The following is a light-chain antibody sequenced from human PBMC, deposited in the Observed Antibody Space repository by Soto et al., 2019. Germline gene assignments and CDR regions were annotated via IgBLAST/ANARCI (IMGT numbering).Light chain of an antibody. J-gene: IGKJ4*01. CDR3: QQYNEWPLT. CDR2: SAS. Sequence: VMTQSPATLSVSPGERATLSCRASLSISNNLAWYQQKPGQAPMLLIYSASTRATAIPGRFSGSASGTEFTLTISSLHSEDFAVYYCQQYNEWPLTFGGGTKVETK. CDR1: LSISNN. V-gene: IGKV3-15*01.